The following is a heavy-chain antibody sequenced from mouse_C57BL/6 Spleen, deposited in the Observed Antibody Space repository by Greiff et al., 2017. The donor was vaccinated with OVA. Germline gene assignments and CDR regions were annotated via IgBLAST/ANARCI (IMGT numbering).Heavy chain of an antibody. CDR2: IDPSDSYT. CDR3: ARSAYPDYAMDY. J-gene: IGHJ4*01. Sequence: QVQLQQPGAELVMPGASVKLSCKASGYTFTSYWMHWVKQRPGQGLEWIGEIDPSDSYTNYNQKFKGKSTLTVDKSSSTAYMQLSSLTSEESAVYYCARSAYPDYAMDYWGQGTSVTVSS. V-gene: IGHV1-69*01. D-gene: IGHD2-10*01. CDR1: GYTFTSYW.